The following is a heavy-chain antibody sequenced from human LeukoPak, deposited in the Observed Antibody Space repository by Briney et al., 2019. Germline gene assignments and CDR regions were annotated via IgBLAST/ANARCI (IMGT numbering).Heavy chain of an antibody. CDR2: INHSGST. CDR3: VRVPLDYYDSSGYPDY. J-gene: IGHJ4*02. D-gene: IGHD3-22*01. Sequence: SSETLSLTCAVYGGSFSGYYWSWIRQPPGKGLEWIGEINHSGSTNYNPSLKSRVTISIDTSKNQFSLKLSSVTAADTAVYYCVRVPLDYYDSSGYPDYWGQGTLVTVSS. CDR1: GGSFSGYY. V-gene: IGHV4-34*01.